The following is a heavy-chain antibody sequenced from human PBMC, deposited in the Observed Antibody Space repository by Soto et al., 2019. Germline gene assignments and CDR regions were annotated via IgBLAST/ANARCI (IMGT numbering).Heavy chain of an antibody. J-gene: IGHJ4*02. CDR2: INHSGSA. CDR3: AREPSGYSYGYLYYFDY. CDR1: GESFSGYI. Sequence: SETLSLTCTVYGESFSGYIWTWIRQTPGKGLQWIGQINHSGSAYYNPSLKSRVTISVDTSKNQFSLKLSSVTAADTAVYYCAREPSGYSYGYLYYFDYWGQGTLVTVSS. D-gene: IGHD5-18*01. V-gene: IGHV4-34*01.